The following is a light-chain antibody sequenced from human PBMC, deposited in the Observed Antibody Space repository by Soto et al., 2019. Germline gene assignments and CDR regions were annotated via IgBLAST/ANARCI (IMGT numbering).Light chain of an antibody. V-gene: IGKV3-15*01. CDR3: QQYNKWPLT. CDR2: DAS. J-gene: IGKJ1*01. CDR1: QSVSSY. Sequence: EIVLTQSPATLSLSPGERATLSCRASQSVSSYLAWYQQKPGQAPRLLIYDASNRATGIPVRFSGSASGTEFTLTISSLQSEDFTVYYCQQYNKWPLTFGQGTKGDIK.